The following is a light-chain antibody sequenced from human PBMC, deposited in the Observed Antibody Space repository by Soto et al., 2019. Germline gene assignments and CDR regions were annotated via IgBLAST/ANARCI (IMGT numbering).Light chain of an antibody. J-gene: IGLJ1*01. CDR3: SSYTSSSTLV. CDR1: SSDVGGYNY. CDR2: EVS. V-gene: IGLV2-14*01. Sequence: QSALTQPASVSGSPGQSITISCTVTSSDVGGYNYVSWYQQHPGKAPKLMIYEVSNRPSGVSNHFSGSKSANTASLTISGLQAEDEADYYCSSYTSSSTLVFGTGTKVTVL.